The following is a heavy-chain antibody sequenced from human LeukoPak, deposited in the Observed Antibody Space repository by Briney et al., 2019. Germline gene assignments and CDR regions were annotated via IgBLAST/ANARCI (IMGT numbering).Heavy chain of an antibody. Sequence: GGSLRLSCAASGFAFSSYSMNWVRQAPGKGLEWVSSISSSSSYIYYADSVKGRFTISRDNAKNSLYLQMNSLRAEDTAVYYCARDAVAGNPGYFDYWGQGTLVTVSS. V-gene: IGHV3-21*01. CDR3: ARDAVAGNPGYFDY. CDR1: GFAFSSYS. D-gene: IGHD6-19*01. J-gene: IGHJ4*02. CDR2: ISSSSSYI.